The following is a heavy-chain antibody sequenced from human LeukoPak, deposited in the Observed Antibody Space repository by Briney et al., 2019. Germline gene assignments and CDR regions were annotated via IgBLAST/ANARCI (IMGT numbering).Heavy chain of an antibody. J-gene: IGHJ4*02. CDR2: IYTSGTT. V-gene: IGHV4-61*05. CDR1: GASISNLKYY. CDR3: VGRDFDY. Sequence: PSETLSLTCRVSGASISNLKYYWGWVRQPPGKGLEWIGQIYTSGTTNYNPSLKSRVTISLDTSKNQFSLKLSSVTAADTAFYYCVGRDFDYWGQGTLVTVSS. D-gene: IGHD1-26*01.